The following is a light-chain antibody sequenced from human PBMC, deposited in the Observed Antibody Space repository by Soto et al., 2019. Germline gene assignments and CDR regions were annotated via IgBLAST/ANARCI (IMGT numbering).Light chain of an antibody. CDR1: QSVSGN. J-gene: IGKJ1*01. Sequence: EIVMTQSPVTRSVSPGERATLSCRASQSVSGNLAWLQQKPGQAPRLLIYGASTRATGIPARFSGSGSGTDFTLTISSLQSEDFAFYYCQQYTEWPQWTFGQGTKVDI. CDR3: QQYTEWPQWT. CDR2: GAS. V-gene: IGKV3-15*01.